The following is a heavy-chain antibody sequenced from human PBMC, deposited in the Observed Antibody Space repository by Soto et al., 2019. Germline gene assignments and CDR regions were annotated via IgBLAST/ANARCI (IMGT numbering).Heavy chain of an antibody. CDR3: ARDWTHYDSSGPGDY. CDR1: GYRFSDYY. Sequence: ASVKVSCKSSGYRFSDYYIHWVRQAPGQGLEWMGWINAGNGDTKYSQKFQGRVTITRDTSAITAYMELSSLRSEDTAVYYCARDWTHYDSSGPGDYWGQGTLVTVSS. V-gene: IGHV1-3*01. CDR2: INAGNGDT. D-gene: IGHD3-22*01. J-gene: IGHJ4*02.